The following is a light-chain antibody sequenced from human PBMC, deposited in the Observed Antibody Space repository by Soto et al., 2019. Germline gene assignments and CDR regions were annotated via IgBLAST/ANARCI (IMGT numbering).Light chain of an antibody. Sequence: QAVVTQPPSASGTPGQRVTISCSGSSSNIGPNFVYWYQQLPGTAPKLLIYRDDQRPSGAPGRFSGSKSDTSASLAISGLRSEDEAHYYCAAWDDSLRGWVFGGGTKVTVL. J-gene: IGLJ3*02. CDR1: SSNIGPNF. CDR2: RDD. CDR3: AAWDDSLRGWV. V-gene: IGLV1-47*01.